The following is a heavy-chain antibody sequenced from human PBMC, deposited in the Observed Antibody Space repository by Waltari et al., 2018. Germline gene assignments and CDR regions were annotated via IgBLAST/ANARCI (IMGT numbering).Heavy chain of an antibody. CDR2: MSGSGGSR. V-gene: IGHV3-23*01. Sequence: EVQLLESGGGLVQPGGSLRLSCAASGFTFSSYAMSWVRQAPGKGLEWVSAMSGSGGSRYYADSGKGRFTISRNNAKNTLYLQMNSLRAEDTAVYYCAKEPPPYVAAADNAPDYWGQGTLVTVSS. CDR3: AKEPPPYVAAADNAPDY. CDR1: GFTFSSYA. D-gene: IGHD6-13*01. J-gene: IGHJ4*02.